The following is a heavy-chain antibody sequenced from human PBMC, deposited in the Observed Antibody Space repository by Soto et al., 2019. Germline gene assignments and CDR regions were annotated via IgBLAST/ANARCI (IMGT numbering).Heavy chain of an antibody. J-gene: IGHJ6*02. CDR2: INPNSGGT. D-gene: IGHD3-16*01. V-gene: IGHV1-2*02. CDR3: ARVYAAHLERTPYYYYGMDV. Sequence: ASVKVSCKASGYTFTSYGISWVRQAPGQGLEWMGWINPNSGGTNYAQKFQGRVTMTRDTSISTAYMELSRLRSDDTAVYYCARVYAAHLERTPYYYYGMDVWGQGTTVTVS. CDR1: GYTFTSYG.